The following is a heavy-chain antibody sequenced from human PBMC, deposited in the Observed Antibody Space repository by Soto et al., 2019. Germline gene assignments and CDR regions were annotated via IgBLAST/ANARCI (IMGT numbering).Heavy chain of an antibody. Sequence: QVQLVQSGAEVKKPGASVKVSCKASGYTFTSYGISWVRQAPGQGLEWMGWISAYNGNTNYAQKLQGRVTMTTDTFXSTAYMELRSLRSDDTAVYYCARELHGWSSSSLAYWGQGTLVTVSS. CDR3: ARELHGWSSSSLAY. CDR2: ISAYNGNT. D-gene: IGHD6-6*01. J-gene: IGHJ4*02. V-gene: IGHV1-18*01. CDR1: GYTFTSYG.